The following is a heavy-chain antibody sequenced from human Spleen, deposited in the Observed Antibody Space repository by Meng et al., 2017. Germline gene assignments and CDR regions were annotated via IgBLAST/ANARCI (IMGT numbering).Heavy chain of an antibody. V-gene: IGHV4-39*07. D-gene: IGHD6-6*01. CDR3: ARGLGVYRLGYFDY. Sequence: SETLSLTCTVSGGYISSGGYYWTWIRQPPGKGLEWIGNLYYSGTTYYNPSLKSRVTISVDTSKNQFSLKLSSVSAADTAVYYCARGLGVYRLGYFDYWGQGTLVTVSS. CDR2: LYYSGTT. J-gene: IGHJ4*02. CDR1: GGYISSGGYY.